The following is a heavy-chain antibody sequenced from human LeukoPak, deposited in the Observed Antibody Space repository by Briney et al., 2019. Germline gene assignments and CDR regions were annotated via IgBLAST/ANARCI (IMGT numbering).Heavy chain of an antibody. CDR3: ARDLARGYSYGYNAFDI. V-gene: IGHV1-18*01. CDR2: ITAGNGNT. J-gene: IGHJ3*02. Sequence: ASVKVSCKASGYNFNSYGIGWVRQAPRRGLEWMGWITAGNGNTSYAQKVQGRVTMTTDTSTSTAYMELRSLRSDDTAVYFCARDLARGYSYGYNAFDIWGQGTMVTVSS. CDR1: GYNFNSYG. D-gene: IGHD5-18*01.